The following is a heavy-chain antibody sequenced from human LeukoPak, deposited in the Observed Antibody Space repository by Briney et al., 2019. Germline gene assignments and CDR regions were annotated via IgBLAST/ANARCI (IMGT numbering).Heavy chain of an antibody. J-gene: IGHJ5*02. D-gene: IGHD3-22*01. CDR3: AKRRGSSGYYSWYFAR. Sequence: GGSLRLSCAASGFTFSSYAMSWVRQAPGKGLEWVSGISGGAYTYYADSVKGRFTIPRDNSKNTLYLQLNSLTAEDTAVYYCAKRRGSSGYYSWYFARWGQGPLVSV. CDR2: ISGGAYT. CDR1: GFTFSSYA. V-gene: IGHV3-23*01.